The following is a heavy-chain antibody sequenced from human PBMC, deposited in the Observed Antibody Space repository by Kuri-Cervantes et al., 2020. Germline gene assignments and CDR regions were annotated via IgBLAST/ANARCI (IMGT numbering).Heavy chain of an antibody. V-gene: IGHV3-7*01. CDR2: IKQDGSEK. J-gene: IGHJ4*02. CDR1: GFTFSSYW. Sequence: GESLKISCAASGFTFSSYWMSWVRQAPGKGLEWVANIKQDGSEKYYVDSVKGRFTISRDNAKNSLYLQMNSLRDEDTAVYYCARGPYDRSGWPQWGQGTLITVSS. CDR3: ARGPYDRSGWPQ. D-gene: IGHD6-19*01.